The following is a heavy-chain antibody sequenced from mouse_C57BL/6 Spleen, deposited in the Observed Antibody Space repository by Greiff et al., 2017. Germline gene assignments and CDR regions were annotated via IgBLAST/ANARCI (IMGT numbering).Heavy chain of an antibody. V-gene: IGHV1-80*01. J-gene: IGHJ4*01. Sequence: QVQLQQSGAELVKPGASVKISCKASGYAFSSYWMNWVKQRPGKGLEWIGQIYPGDGDTNYNGKFKVKATLTADKSTSKAYMQLSSLTAEDSAVYFCAREGNPKNYAMDYWGQGTSVTVSS. CDR1: GYAFSSYW. CDR3: AREGNPKNYAMDY. CDR2: IYPGDGDT.